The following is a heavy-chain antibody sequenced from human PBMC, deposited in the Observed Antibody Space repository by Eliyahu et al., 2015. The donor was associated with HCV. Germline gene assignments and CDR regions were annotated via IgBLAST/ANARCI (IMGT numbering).Heavy chain of an antibody. D-gene: IGHD3/OR15-3a*01. J-gene: IGHJ4*02. Sequence: QLQLQESGPGLVKPSETLSLTCTVSGGSITSSSYYWGWIRQPPGKGLEWIGSMFYSGSTYYNPSLKSRVTISVDTSKNLFSLKLSSVTAADTAIYYCATPTDWLLSGYFDTWGQGTLVTVSS. CDR1: GGSITSSSYY. CDR2: MFYSGST. V-gene: IGHV4-39*01. CDR3: ATPTDWLLSGYFDT.